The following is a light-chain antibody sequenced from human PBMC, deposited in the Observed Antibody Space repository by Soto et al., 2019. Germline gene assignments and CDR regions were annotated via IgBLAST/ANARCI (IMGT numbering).Light chain of an antibody. V-gene: IGKV1-12*01. J-gene: IGKJ4*01. CDR2: AAS. CDR1: HDIARW. CDR3: QQVKGFPLT. Sequence: DIQMTQSPSSVSAFVGDRVAITCRASHDIARWLAWYQQQPGKAPRLLIYAASSLQSGVPTRFSGSGSATDFTLTITNLQPEDSAVYYCQQVKGFPLTFGGGTKVDIK.